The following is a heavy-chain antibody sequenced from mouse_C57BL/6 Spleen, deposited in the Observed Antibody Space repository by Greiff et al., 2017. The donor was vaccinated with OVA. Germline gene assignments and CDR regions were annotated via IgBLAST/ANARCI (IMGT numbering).Heavy chain of an antibody. CDR1: GFNIKNTS. CDR3: AIYYGYDDYFDY. J-gene: IGHJ2*01. CDR2: IDPANGNT. V-gene: IGHV14-3*01. Sequence: VQLQQSVAELVRPGASVKLSCTASGFNIKNTSMHWVKQRPEQGLEWIGRIDPANGNTKYAPKFQGKATITADTSSNTAYLQLSSLTSEDTAIYYCAIYYGYDDYFDYWGQGTTLTVSS. D-gene: IGHD2-2*01.